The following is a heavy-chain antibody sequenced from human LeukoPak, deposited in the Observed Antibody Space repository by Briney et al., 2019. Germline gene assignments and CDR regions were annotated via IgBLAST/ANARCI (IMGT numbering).Heavy chain of an antibody. CDR1: GFTFSSYS. J-gene: IGHJ6*04. Sequence: GGSLRLSCAASGFTFSSYSMNWVRQAPGKGLEWVSYISSSGSTIYHADSVKGRLTISRDNAKNSLYLQMNSLRAEDTAVYYCAELGITMIGGVWGKGTTVTISS. D-gene: IGHD3-10*02. V-gene: IGHV3-48*04. CDR2: ISSSGSTI. CDR3: AELGITMIGGV.